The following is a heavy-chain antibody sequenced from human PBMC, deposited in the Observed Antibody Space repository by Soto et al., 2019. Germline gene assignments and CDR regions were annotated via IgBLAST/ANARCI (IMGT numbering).Heavy chain of an antibody. CDR2: ISGSGGST. J-gene: IGHJ4*02. Sequence: GGSLRLSCAASGFTFSSYGMHWVRQAPGKGLEWVSAISGSGGSTYYADSVKGRFTISRDNSKNTLYLQMNSLRAEDTAVYYCAKDFPYYYDSSGPSPFDYWGQGTLVTVSS. V-gene: IGHV3-23*01. D-gene: IGHD3-22*01. CDR1: GFTFSSYG. CDR3: AKDFPYYYDSSGPSPFDY.